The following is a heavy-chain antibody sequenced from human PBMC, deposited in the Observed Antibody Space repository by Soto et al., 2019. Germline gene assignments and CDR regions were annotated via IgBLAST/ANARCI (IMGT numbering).Heavy chain of an antibody. CDR3: TRDLRLGNYKP. D-gene: IGHD3-16*01. J-gene: IGHJ5*02. V-gene: IGHV3-49*04. CDR1: GFTFGDYA. CDR2: IRRKDYGGTA. Sequence: HPGGSLRLSCTGSGFTFGDYAMNWVRQAPGKGLEWVGSIRRKDYGGTAEYAASVKGRFTISRDDSRSVAYLQMNSLKTDDTGVYYCTRDLRLGNYKPWGQGTLVTVSS.